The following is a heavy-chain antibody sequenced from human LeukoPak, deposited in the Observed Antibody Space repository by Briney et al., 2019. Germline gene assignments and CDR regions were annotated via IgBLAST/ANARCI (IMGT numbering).Heavy chain of an antibody. CDR2: ISTSGST. CDR3: ASVVSGGPLDY. D-gene: IGHD2-21*01. J-gene: IGHJ4*02. CDR1: DGSINSYF. V-gene: IGHV4-4*07. Sequence: PSETLSLTCTVSDGSINSYFWSWIRQPAGKGLEWIGRISTSGSTNYNPSLKSRVTMSVDTSKSQFSLKLSSVTAADTAVYYCASVVSGGPLDYWGQGTLVTVSS.